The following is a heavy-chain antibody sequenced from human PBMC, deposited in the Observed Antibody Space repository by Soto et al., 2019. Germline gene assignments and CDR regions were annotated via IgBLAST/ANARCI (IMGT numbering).Heavy chain of an antibody. V-gene: IGHV4-28*01. Sequence: SETLSLTCAVSGYSISSTNWWGWIRQPPGMGLEWIGYISYSGSTYCNPSLKSRVTMSVDTSKNQFSLDLSSVTAVDTAVYYCAKIGGTTRPPCFDPWGRGTLVTVSS. CDR1: GYSISSTNW. J-gene: IGHJ5*02. CDR3: AKIGGTTRPPCFDP. D-gene: IGHD1-7*01. CDR2: ISYSGST.